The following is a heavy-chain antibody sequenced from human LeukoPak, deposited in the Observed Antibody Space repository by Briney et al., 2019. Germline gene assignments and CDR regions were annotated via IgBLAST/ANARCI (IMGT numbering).Heavy chain of an antibody. V-gene: IGHV3-21*04. CDR3: AKDFTRGVIY. CDR2: ISNSGSHI. Sequence: GGSLRLSCAASGFTFSTYSIDWVRQAPGKGLEWVSSISNSGSHIYYADSVKGRFTISRDNSKNTLYLQMNSLRAEDTAVYYCAKDFTRGVIYWGQGTLVTVSS. D-gene: IGHD2-21*01. J-gene: IGHJ4*02. CDR1: GFTFSTYS.